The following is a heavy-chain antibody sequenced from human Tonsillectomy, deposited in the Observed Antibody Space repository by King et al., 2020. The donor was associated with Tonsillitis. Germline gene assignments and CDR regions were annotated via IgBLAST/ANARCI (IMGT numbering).Heavy chain of an antibody. CDR1: GFTFSDYY. J-gene: IGHJ4*02. V-gene: IGHV3-11*05. CDR2: ISSSSSYT. Sequence: VQLVESGGGLVKPGGSLRLSCAASGFTFSDYYMTWIRQAPGKGLEWISYISSSSSYTYYSDSVQCRFTISRDNAKNSLYLQMSSLRAEDTAVYYCARDRRGSGWYTPATDYWGQGTLVTVSS. CDR3: ARDRRGSGWYTPATDY. D-gene: IGHD6-19*01.